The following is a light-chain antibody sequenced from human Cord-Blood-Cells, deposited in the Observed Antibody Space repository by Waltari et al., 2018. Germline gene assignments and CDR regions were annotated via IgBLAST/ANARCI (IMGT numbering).Light chain of an antibody. CDR3: SSYTSSSTLV. J-gene: IGLJ2*01. Sequence: QSALTQPASVSGSPGQSITISCTGTSSDVGGYNYVSWYQQHPGKAPKLMIYDVSNRPSGVSNRLSGSKSGNTASLTISGLQAEDEADYYCSSYTSSSTLVFGGGTKLTVV. CDR2: DVS. CDR1: SSDVGGYNY. V-gene: IGLV2-14*01.